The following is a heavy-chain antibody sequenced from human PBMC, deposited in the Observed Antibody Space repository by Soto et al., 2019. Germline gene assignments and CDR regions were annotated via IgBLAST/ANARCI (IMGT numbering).Heavy chain of an antibody. V-gene: IGHV1-69*13. CDR2: IIPIFGTA. Sequence: ASVKVSCKASGGTFSSYAISWVRQAPGQGLEWMGGIIPIFGTANYAQKFQGRVTITADESTSTAYMELSSLRSEDTAVYYCARWWAAACRGFSIGPGYYYYYGVDVWGQGTTVTVSS. CDR3: ARWWAAACRGFSIGPGYYYYYGVDV. CDR1: GGTFSSYA. D-gene: IGHD6-13*01. J-gene: IGHJ6*02.